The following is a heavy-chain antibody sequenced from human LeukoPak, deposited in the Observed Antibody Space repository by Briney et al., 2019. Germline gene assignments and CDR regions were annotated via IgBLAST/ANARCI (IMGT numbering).Heavy chain of an antibody. CDR1: GFTFRDYY. CDR2: ITSSGSRI. Sequence: GGSLRLSCAASGFTFRDYYMGWIRQAPGKGLEWVSYITSSGSRIYNADSVKGRFTISRDNAKNSLYLQMNSLRAEDTAVCYCARAFNDAFDIWGQGTTVTVSS. J-gene: IGHJ3*02. V-gene: IGHV3-11*04. CDR3: ARAFNDAFDI.